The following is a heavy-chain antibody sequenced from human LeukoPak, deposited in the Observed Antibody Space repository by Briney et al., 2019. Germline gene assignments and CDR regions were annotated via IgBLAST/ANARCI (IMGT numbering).Heavy chain of an antibody. J-gene: IGHJ4*02. D-gene: IGHD6-13*01. CDR3: AKASSSWYWDC. CDR1: GFTFSSDA. Sequence: PGGSLRLSCIGTGFTFSSDAMAWVRQAPGKGLEWVSGISGSGGSTYYADSVKGRFTISRDDSKSTLYLQMNSLRAEDTALYYCAKASSSWYWDCWGQGALVTVSS. CDR2: ISGSGGST. V-gene: IGHV3-23*01.